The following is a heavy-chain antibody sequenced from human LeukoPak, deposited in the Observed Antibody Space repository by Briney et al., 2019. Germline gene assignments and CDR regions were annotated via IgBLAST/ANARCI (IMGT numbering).Heavy chain of an antibody. CDR3: ARSGYSSSWYSID. Sequence: GSLRLSCAASGFTFSSYSMNWVRQAPGKGLEWVSSISSSSSYICYADSVKGRFTISRDNAKNSLYLQMNSLRAEDTAVYYCARSGYSSSWYSIDWGQGTLVTVSS. CDR2: ISSSSSYI. J-gene: IGHJ4*02. D-gene: IGHD6-13*01. CDR1: GFTFSSYS. V-gene: IGHV3-21*01.